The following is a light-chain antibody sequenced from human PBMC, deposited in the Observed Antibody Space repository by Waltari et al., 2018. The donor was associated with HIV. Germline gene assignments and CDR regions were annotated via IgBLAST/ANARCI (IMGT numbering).Light chain of an antibody. J-gene: IGLJ3*02. Sequence: QSVLTQPPSVSGAPGQRVTIPCTGSSSNIGAGSAAHWYQQLPGAAPNLLIYGSEYRPSGVPDRFAGSRSGSAASLAITGLQAEDEADYYCQSYDSSLSDWVFGGGTKLTVL. CDR2: GSE. CDR1: SSNIGAGSA. V-gene: IGLV1-40*01. CDR3: QSYDSSLSDWV.